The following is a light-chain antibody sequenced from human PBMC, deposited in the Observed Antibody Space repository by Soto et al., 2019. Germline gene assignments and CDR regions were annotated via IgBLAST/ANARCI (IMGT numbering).Light chain of an antibody. J-gene: IGLJ2*01. V-gene: IGLV2-14*01. CDR1: SSDVGGYNY. Sequence: QSALTQPASVSGSPGQSITISCTGTSSDVGGYNYVSWYQQHPGKAPKLMIYEVSNRPSGVSNRFSGSKSGNTASLPISGLHAEDEADYYCSSYTSSSTLEVFGGGTKLTVL. CDR3: SSYTSSSTLEV. CDR2: EVS.